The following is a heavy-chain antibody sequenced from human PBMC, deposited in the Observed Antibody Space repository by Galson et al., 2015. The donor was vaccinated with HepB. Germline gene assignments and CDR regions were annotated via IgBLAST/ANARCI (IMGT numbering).Heavy chain of an antibody. CDR1: GFIFSRYW. D-gene: IGHD6-13*01. V-gene: IGHV3-7*01. CDR3: ARAIGAADGY. J-gene: IGHJ4*02. Sequence: SLRLSCAASGFIFSRYWMTWVRQAPGKGLEWVANIKQDGSGKYYVDSVKGRFTISRDNAKNSVYLQMNSLRAEDTAVYYCARAIGAADGYWGQGTLVTVSS. CDR2: IKQDGSGK.